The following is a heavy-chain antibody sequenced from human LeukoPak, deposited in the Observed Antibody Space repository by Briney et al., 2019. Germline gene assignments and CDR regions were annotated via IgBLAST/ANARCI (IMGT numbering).Heavy chain of an antibody. CDR2: IDPGDSDV. CDR1: GYTFTSYW. V-gene: IGHV5-51*01. J-gene: IGHJ4*02. Sequence: GESLKISCKGSGYTFTSYWIAWVRQMPGKGLEWMGIIDPGDSDVRYSPSFQGQVTISVDKSISTAYLQWSSLEASDTAMYYCARGLGYCSGGSCYYFDYWGQGTLVTVSS. D-gene: IGHD2-15*01. CDR3: ARGLGYCSGGSCYYFDY.